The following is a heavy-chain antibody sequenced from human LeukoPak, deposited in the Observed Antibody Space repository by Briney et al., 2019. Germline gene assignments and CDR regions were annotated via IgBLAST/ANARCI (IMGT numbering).Heavy chain of an antibody. Sequence: GGSLRLSCAASGFTFSSYAMSWVRQAPGKGLEWVSAISGSGGSTYYADSVKGRFTISRDNSKNTLYLQMNSPRAEDTAVYYCAKSFKVVYYFDYWGQGTLVTVSS. CDR1: GFTFSSYA. J-gene: IGHJ4*02. V-gene: IGHV3-23*01. D-gene: IGHD2-15*01. CDR2: ISGSGGST. CDR3: AKSFKVVYYFDY.